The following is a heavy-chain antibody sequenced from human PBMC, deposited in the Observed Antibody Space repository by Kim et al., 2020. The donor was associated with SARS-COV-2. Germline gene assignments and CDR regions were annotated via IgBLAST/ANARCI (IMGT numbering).Heavy chain of an antibody. CDR2: T. Sequence: TYANPALKRPVTISVDTSKNQFSLKLSSVTAADTAVYYCAREKQGSYGYWGQGTLVTVSS. J-gene: IGHJ4*02. CDR3: AREKQGSYGY. D-gene: IGHD3-16*01. V-gene: IGHV4-31*01.